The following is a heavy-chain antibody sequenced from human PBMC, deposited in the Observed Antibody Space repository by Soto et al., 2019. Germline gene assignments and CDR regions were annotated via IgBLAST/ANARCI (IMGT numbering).Heavy chain of an antibody. Sequence: QVQLVQSGAEVKKPGASVKVACKASGYTFTSYGISWVRQAPGQGLEWMGWISAYNGNTNYAQKLQGRVTMTTDTSTITAYMELRNLRSDDTAVYYCARDRYCSSTSCPFGPNWFDPWGQGTLVTVSS. D-gene: IGHD2-2*01. CDR3: ARDRYCSSTSCPFGPNWFDP. J-gene: IGHJ5*02. V-gene: IGHV1-18*01. CDR1: GYTFTSYG. CDR2: ISAYNGNT.